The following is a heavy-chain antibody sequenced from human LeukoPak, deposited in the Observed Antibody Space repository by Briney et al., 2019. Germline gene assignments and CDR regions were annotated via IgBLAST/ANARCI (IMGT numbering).Heavy chain of an antibody. Sequence: SETLSLTCAVSGGSISSGYYSLSWVRQPPGQGLEWIGYIHYSGSTSYNPSLMSRVTISVGKSQNQCSLKLTSVTAADTAIYYCARADFFGSGSPAGPMDVWGQGTTVTVSS. CDR3: ARADFFGSGSPAGPMDV. V-gene: IGHV4-30-2*01. J-gene: IGHJ6*02. D-gene: IGHD3-10*01. CDR1: GGSISSGYYS. CDR2: IHYSGST.